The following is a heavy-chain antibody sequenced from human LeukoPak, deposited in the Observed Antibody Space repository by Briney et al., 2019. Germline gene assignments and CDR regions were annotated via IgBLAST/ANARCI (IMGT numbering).Heavy chain of an antibody. Sequence: GASVKVSCKASGYTFTSYYMHWVRQAPGQGLEWMGIINPSGGSTSYAQKFQGRVTMTRDMSTSTVYMELSSLRSEDTAVYYCARVVGTMVRGVILWFDPWGQGTLVTVSS. CDR1: GYTFTSYY. V-gene: IGHV1-46*01. D-gene: IGHD3-10*01. J-gene: IGHJ5*02. CDR3: ARVVGTMVRGVILWFDP. CDR2: INPSGGST.